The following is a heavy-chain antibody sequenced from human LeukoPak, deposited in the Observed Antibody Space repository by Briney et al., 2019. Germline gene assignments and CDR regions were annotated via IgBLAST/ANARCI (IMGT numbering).Heavy chain of an antibody. CDR2: IFYSGST. V-gene: IGHV4-39*07. D-gene: IGHD3-10*01. Sequence: SETLSLTCTVSSGSISTSNYYWGWVRQPPGKALEWIGNIFYSGSTYYSPSLKSRVSISLDTPKNQFSLKLSSVTAADTAVYYCARSYGSGSYSRYDYWGQGTLVTVSS. CDR1: SGSISTSNYY. CDR3: ARSYGSGSYSRYDY. J-gene: IGHJ4*02.